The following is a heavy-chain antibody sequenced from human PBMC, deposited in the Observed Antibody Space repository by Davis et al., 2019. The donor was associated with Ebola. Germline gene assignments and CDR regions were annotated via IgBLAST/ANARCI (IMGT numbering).Heavy chain of an antibody. Sequence: SETLSLTCTVSGGSISSSSYCWGWIRQPPGKGLEWIGSIYYSGSTHYNPSLKSRVTISVDTSKNQFSLKLSSVTAADTAVYYCARVRDGMDVWGKGTTVTVSS. J-gene: IGHJ6*04. CDR3: ARVRDGMDV. CDR1: GGSISSSSYC. V-gene: IGHV4-39*01. CDR2: IYYSGST.